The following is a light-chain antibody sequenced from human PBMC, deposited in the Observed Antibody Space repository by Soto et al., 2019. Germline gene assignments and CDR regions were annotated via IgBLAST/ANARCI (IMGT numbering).Light chain of an antibody. CDR1: QSISNW. J-gene: IGKJ2*01. CDR3: QQYISYLYT. Sequence: DIQMTQSPSTLSASVGDRVTITCRASQSISNWLAWYQQKPGKAPNLLIYHASTLESGVPSRFSGSGSGTEFTLTISSLQPDDFAAYYCQQYISYLYTFGQGTKLEIK. V-gene: IGKV1-5*01. CDR2: HAS.